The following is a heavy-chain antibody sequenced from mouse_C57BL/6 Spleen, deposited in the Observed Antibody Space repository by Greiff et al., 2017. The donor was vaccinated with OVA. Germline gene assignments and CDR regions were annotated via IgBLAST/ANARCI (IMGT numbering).Heavy chain of an antibody. CDR3: TRFTVVATEFDY. D-gene: IGHD1-1*01. V-gene: IGHV1-15*01. Sequence: QVQLQQSGAELVRPGASVTLSCKASGYTFTAYEMHWVKQTPVHGLEWIGAIDPETGGTAYNQKFKGKAILTADKSSSTAYMELRSLTSEDSAVYYCTRFTVVATEFDYWGQGTTLTVSS. CDR1: GYTFTAYE. CDR2: IDPETGGT. J-gene: IGHJ2*01.